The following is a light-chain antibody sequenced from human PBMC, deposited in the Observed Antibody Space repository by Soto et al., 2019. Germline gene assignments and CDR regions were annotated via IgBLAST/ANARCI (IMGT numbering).Light chain of an antibody. Sequence: QSVLTQPPSASRTPGQRVTISCSGSSSNIQNNIVNWYQQLPGTAPKLLIYNTNQRPSGVPDRFSGPKSGTSASLAISGLQSEDEADYFCAAWDDSLNGVVFGGGTKLTVL. J-gene: IGLJ2*01. CDR2: NTN. V-gene: IGLV1-44*01. CDR1: SSNIQNNI. CDR3: AAWDDSLNGVV.